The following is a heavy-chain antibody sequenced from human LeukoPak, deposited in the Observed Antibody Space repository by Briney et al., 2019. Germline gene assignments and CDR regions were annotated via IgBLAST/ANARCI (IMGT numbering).Heavy chain of an antibody. D-gene: IGHD6-13*01. V-gene: IGHV4-59*08. Sequence: SETLSLTCTVSGGSISSYYWSWIRQPPGKGLKWIGYIYYSGSTNYNPSLKSRVTISVDTSNNQLSLKLSSVTAADTAIYYCARHGGGASSSWFDAFDIWGQGTMVTVSS. CDR2: IYYSGST. J-gene: IGHJ3*02. CDR1: GGSISSYY. CDR3: ARHGGGASSSWFDAFDI.